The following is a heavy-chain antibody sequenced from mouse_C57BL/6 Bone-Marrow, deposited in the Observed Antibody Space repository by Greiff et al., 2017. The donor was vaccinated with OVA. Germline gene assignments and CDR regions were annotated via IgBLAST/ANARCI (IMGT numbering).Heavy chain of an antibody. CDR1: GYTFTSYW. Sequence: QVQLQQPGAELVKPGASVKMSCKASGYTFTSYWITWVKQRPGQGLEWIGDIYPGSGSTNYNEKFTRKATLTVDTSSSTAYMQLSSLTSEDSAVYYCARYYGSSYFFDDWGQGTTLTVSS. V-gene: IGHV1-55*01. D-gene: IGHD1-1*01. CDR2: IYPGSGST. CDR3: ARYYGSSYFFDD. J-gene: IGHJ2*01.